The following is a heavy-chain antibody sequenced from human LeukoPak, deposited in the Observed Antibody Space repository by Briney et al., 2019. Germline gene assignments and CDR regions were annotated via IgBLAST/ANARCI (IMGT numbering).Heavy chain of an antibody. D-gene: IGHD2-15*01. Sequence: PSETLSLTCTVSGGSISSYYWSWIRQPPGKGLEWIGYIYYSGSTNYNPSLKSRVAISVDTSKNQFSLKLSSVTAADTAVYYCARDVLEGYCSGGSCLRWFDPWGQGTLVTVSS. CDR2: IYYSGST. V-gene: IGHV4-59*12. CDR1: GGSISSYY. J-gene: IGHJ5*02. CDR3: ARDVLEGYCSGGSCLRWFDP.